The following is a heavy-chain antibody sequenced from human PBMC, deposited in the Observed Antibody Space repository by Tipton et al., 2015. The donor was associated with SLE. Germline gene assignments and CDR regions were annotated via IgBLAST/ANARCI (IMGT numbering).Heavy chain of an antibody. CDR3: ARGQDPIAAAAAPFDY. CDR2: IYSGGST. J-gene: IGHJ4*02. V-gene: IGHV3-53*05. D-gene: IGHD6-13*01. CDR1: GFTVSSNY. Sequence: SLRLSCAASGFTVSSNYMSWVRQAPGKGLEWVSVIYSGGSTYYADSVKGRFTISRDNSKNTRYLQMNSLRAEDKAVYYCARGQDPIAAAAAPFDYWGQGTLVTVSS.